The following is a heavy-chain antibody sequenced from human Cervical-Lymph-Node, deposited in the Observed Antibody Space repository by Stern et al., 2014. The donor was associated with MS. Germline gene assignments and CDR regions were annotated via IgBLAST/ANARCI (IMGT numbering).Heavy chain of an antibody. CDR1: GGSISSGTYY. J-gene: IGHJ4*02. CDR2: IYTSGNT. CDR3: ARTPVAGTFRYFDY. D-gene: IGHD6-19*01. Sequence: QLQLQESGPGLVKPSQTLSLTCTVSGGSISSGTYYWSWIRQPAGKGLEWIGRIYTSGNTNYSPSLKTRVTLSVDTSKNHFPLKLSSWTAADTAVYYCARTPVAGTFRYFDYWGQGTLVTVSS. V-gene: IGHV4-61*02.